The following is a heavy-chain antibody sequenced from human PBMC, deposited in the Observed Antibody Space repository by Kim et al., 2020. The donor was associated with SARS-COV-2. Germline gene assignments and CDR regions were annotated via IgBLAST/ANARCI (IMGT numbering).Heavy chain of an antibody. Sequence: ASVKVSCKASGYTFTSYDINWVRQATGQGLEWMGWMNPNSGNTGYAQKFQGRVTMTRNTSISTAYMELSSLRSEDTAVYYCARVISSGWFWVSPYYYYGMDVWGQGTTVTVSS. CDR1: GYTFTSYD. D-gene: IGHD6-19*01. CDR3: ARVISSGWFWVSPYYYYGMDV. CDR2: MNPNSGNT. J-gene: IGHJ6*02. V-gene: IGHV1-8*01.